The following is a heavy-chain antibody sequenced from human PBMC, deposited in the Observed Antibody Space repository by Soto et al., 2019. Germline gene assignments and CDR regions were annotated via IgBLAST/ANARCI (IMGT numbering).Heavy chain of an antibody. CDR3: SRFPRPPDYDFWRGHYDAFDI. CDR1: GFTFSSYS. Sequence: EVQLVESGGGLVQPGGSLRLSCAASGFTFSSYSMNWVRQAPGKGLEWVSYISSSSSTIYYADSVKGRFTISRDNAKNSLYLQMNSLRAEDTAVYYCSRFPRPPDYDFWRGHYDAFDIWGQGTMVTVSS. J-gene: IGHJ3*02. D-gene: IGHD3-3*01. CDR2: ISSSSSTI. V-gene: IGHV3-48*01.